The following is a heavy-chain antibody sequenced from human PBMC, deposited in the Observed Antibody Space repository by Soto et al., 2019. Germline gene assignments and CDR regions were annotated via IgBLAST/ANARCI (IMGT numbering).Heavy chain of an antibody. CDR3: AKARIAAALYGLDV. J-gene: IGHJ6*02. V-gene: IGHV3-23*01. CDR1: GFTFSSYA. D-gene: IGHD6-13*01. Sequence: GGSLRLSCAASGFTFSSYAMSWVRQAPGKGLEWVSAISGSGGSTYYADSVKGRFTISRDTSRNILFLQMNGLRAEDTAVYYCAKARIAAALYGLDVWGQGTTVTVSS. CDR2: ISGSGGST.